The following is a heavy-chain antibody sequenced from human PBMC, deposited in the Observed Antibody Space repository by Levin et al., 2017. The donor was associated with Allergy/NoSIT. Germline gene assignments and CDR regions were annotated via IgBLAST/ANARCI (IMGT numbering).Heavy chain of an antibody. Sequence: LSLTCAGSDSSFSTYGMNWVRQAPGRGLEWLAYVSHNGYDTYYADSVRGRFTISRDNLKKSMYLQMTSLTTEDSAVYYCARMRAYDRDADYWGQGSLVTVSS. J-gene: IGHJ4*02. CDR1: DSSFSTYG. D-gene: IGHD1-1*01. CDR3: ARMRAYDRDADY. CDR2: VSHNGYDT. V-gene: IGHV3-21*01.